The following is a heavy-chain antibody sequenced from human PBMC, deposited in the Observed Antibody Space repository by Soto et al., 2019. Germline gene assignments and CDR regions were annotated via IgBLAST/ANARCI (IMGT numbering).Heavy chain of an antibody. CDR1: GFTFSSYA. V-gene: IGHV3-23*01. J-gene: IGHJ4*02. Sequence: EVQLLESGGGLVQPWGSLRLSCAASGFTFSSYAMSWVRQAPGKGLERGSAISGSCGSTYYADSVKGRFTISRDNSKNTLYLQMNSLRAEDTAVYYCAKDIGWTTVYAFDYWVQGTLVTVSS. CDR3: AKDIGWTTVYAFDY. D-gene: IGHD4-17*01. CDR2: ISGSCGST.